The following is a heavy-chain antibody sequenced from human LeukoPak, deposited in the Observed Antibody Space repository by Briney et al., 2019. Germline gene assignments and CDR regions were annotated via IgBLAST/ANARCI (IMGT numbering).Heavy chain of an antibody. V-gene: IGHV1-2*02. CDR1: GYTFTGYY. CDR2: INPNSGGT. Sequence: GASVKVSCKASGYTFTGYYMHWVRQAPGQGLEWMGWINPNSGGTNYAQKFQGRVTMTRDTSISTAYMELSRLRSDDTAVYYCARDGAFYDSSGYYKDYWGQGTLVTVSS. CDR3: ARDGAFYDSSGYYKDY. J-gene: IGHJ4*02. D-gene: IGHD3-22*01.